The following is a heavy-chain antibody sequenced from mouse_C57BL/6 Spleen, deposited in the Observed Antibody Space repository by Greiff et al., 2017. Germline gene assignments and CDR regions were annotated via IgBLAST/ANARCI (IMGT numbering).Heavy chain of an antibody. J-gene: IGHJ2*01. CDR1: GYTFTSYW. CDR3: VRRYFDY. V-gene: IGHV1-59*01. CDR2: IDPSDSYT. Sequence: QVQLQQPGAELVRPGTSVKLSCKASGYTFTSYWMHWVKRRLGQGLEWIGVIDPSDSYTNYNQKFKGKATLTVDTSSSTAYMQLSSLTSEDSAVYYCVRRYFDYWGQGTTLTVSS.